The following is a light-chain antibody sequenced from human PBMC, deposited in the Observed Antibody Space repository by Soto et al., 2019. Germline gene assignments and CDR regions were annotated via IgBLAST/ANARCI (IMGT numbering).Light chain of an antibody. CDR3: QKYNSVPLT. J-gene: IGKJ3*01. CDR1: QDIRSY. CDR2: GAS. V-gene: IGKV1-27*01. Sequence: DIQMTQSPSSLSAPVGDRVTITCRASQDIRSYLAWYQQKPGRVPKLLIYGASTLQSGVPSRFSGSGSGTDFTLPISSLQPEDVATYYCQKYNSVPLTFGPGTKVDLK.